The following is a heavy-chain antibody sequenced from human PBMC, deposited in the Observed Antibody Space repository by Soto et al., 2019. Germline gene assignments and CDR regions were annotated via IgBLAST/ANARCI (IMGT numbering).Heavy chain of an antibody. D-gene: IGHD3-3*01. V-gene: IGHV4-34*01. CDR1: FGSFSGYY. J-gene: IGHJ4*02. CDR2: INHSGST. Sequence: TSETLSLTCSVYFGSFSGYYWSWIFHPPGKGLEWIGEINHSGSTNYNPSLKSRVTISVDTSKNQFSLKLSSVTAADTAVYYCARAPIYDFWSGYYIWWGQGTLVTVSS. CDR3: ARAPIYDFWSGYYIW.